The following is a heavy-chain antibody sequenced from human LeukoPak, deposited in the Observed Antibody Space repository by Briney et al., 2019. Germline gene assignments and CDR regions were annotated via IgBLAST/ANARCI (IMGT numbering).Heavy chain of an antibody. CDR2: IWYDGSNK. D-gene: IGHD3-10*01. Sequence: RSLRLSCAASGFTFSSYGMHWVRQAPGKGLEWVAVIWYDGSNKYYADSVKGRFTISRDNSKNTLYLQMNSLRAEDTAVYYCARDGAYYYGSGSYYFDYWGQGTLVTVSS. V-gene: IGHV3-33*01. CDR1: GFTFSSYG. CDR3: ARDGAYYYGSGSYYFDY. J-gene: IGHJ4*02.